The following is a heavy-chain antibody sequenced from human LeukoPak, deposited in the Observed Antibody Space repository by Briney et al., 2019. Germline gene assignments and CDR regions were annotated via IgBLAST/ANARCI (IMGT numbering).Heavy chain of an antibody. CDR1: GGSISSSSYY. CDR3: ARVLITFGGVIPNRNWFDP. V-gene: IGHV4-39*07. D-gene: IGHD3-16*02. CDR2: IYYSGST. Sequence: PSETLSLTCTVSGGSISSSSYYWGWIRQPPGKGLEWIGSIYYSGSTYYNPSLKSRVTISVDTSKNQFSLKLSSVTAADTAVYCCARVLITFGGVIPNRNWFDPWGQGTLVTVSS. J-gene: IGHJ5*02.